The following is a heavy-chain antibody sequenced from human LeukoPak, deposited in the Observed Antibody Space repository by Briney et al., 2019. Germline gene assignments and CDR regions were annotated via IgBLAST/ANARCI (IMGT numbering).Heavy chain of an antibody. Sequence: SETLSLTCTVSGGSISSYYWTWIRQPPGKGLEWIGSIYYGGRTNYNPSLKSRVTISVDTSKNQFSLKLSSVTAADTAVYYCARVRNYYDTSGYYALDYWGQGTLVTVSS. CDR3: ARVRNYYDTSGYYALDY. CDR2: IYYGGRT. D-gene: IGHD3-22*01. CDR1: GGSISSYY. J-gene: IGHJ4*02. V-gene: IGHV4-59*01.